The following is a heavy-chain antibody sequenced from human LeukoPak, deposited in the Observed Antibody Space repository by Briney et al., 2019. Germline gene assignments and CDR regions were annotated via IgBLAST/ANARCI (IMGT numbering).Heavy chain of an antibody. V-gene: IGHV3-15*01. J-gene: IGHJ4*02. Sequence: PGGSLRLSCAASGFTFSNAWMSWVRQAPGKGLEWVGRIKSKTDGGTTDYAAPVKGRFTISRDDSKTTLYLQMNSLKTEDTAVYYCTTGVVRGVIIHWGQGTLVTVSS. CDR2: IKSKTDGGTT. D-gene: IGHD3-10*01. CDR3: TTGVVRGVIIH. CDR1: GFTFSNAW.